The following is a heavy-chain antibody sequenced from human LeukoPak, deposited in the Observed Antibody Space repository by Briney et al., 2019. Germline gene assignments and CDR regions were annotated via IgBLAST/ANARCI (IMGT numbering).Heavy chain of an antibody. CDR2: IYHSGST. CDR3: ARVTYYVFWSGVVDY. Sequence: SETLSLTCTVSGGSISNYYWSWIRQPPGKGLEWIGYIYHSGSTNYNPSLKSRVTISVDTSKNQFSLKLSSVTAADTAVYYCARVTYYVFWSGVVDYWGQGTLVTVSS. D-gene: IGHD3-3*01. V-gene: IGHV4-59*01. CDR1: GGSISNYY. J-gene: IGHJ4*02.